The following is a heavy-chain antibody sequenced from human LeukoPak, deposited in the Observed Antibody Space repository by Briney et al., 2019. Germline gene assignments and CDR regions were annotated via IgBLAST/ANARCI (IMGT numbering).Heavy chain of an antibody. Sequence: PGGSLRLSCAASGFTVSSNYMSWVRQAPGKGLEWVSVIYSGGSTYYADSVKGRFTISRDNSKNTLYPQMNSLRAEDTAVYYCARAGIRRAFDYWGQGTLVTVSS. CDR2: IYSGGST. D-gene: IGHD1-14*01. CDR3: ARAGIRRAFDY. V-gene: IGHV3-53*01. CDR1: GFTVSSNY. J-gene: IGHJ4*02.